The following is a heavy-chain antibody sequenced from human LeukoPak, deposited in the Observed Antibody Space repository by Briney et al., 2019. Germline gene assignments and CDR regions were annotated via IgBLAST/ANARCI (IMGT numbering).Heavy chain of an antibody. Sequence: ASVKVSCKASGYTFTSYGISWVRQAPGQGLEWMGWISAYNGNTNYAQKLQGRVAMTTDTSTSTAYMELRSLRSDDTAVYYCARESGCSSTSCSFLDVWGQGTTVTVSS. CDR2: ISAYNGNT. J-gene: IGHJ6*02. D-gene: IGHD2-2*01. CDR1: GYTFTSYG. CDR3: ARESGCSSTSCSFLDV. V-gene: IGHV1-18*01.